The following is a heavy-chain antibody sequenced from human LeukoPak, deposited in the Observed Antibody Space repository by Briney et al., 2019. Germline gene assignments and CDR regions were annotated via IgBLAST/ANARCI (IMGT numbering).Heavy chain of an antibody. Sequence: GGCLRLSCAASGFTFSSYAMSWVRQAPGKGLEWVSAISGSGGSTYYADSVKGRFTISRDNSKNTLYLQTNSLRAEDTAVYYCAKDLLARFDYWGQGTLVTVSS. CDR1: GFTFSSYA. D-gene: IGHD2-8*02. CDR3: AKDLLARFDY. CDR2: ISGSGGST. V-gene: IGHV3-23*01. J-gene: IGHJ4*02.